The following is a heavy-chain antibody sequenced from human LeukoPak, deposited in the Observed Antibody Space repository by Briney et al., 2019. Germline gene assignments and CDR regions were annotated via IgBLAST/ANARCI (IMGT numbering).Heavy chain of an antibody. J-gene: IGHJ5*02. Sequence: SETLCLTCAVSGGSFSDYYFSWIRQPPGKGLEWIGEINHSGSTNYSPSLKSRVTISGDTSKNQFYLKLSSVTAADTAVYYCAKAFLVRNWCDHWCQGTLVTVAS. CDR2: INHSGST. V-gene: IGHV4-34*01. CDR1: GGSFSDYY. CDR3: AKAFLVRNWCDH. D-gene: IGHD3-3*01.